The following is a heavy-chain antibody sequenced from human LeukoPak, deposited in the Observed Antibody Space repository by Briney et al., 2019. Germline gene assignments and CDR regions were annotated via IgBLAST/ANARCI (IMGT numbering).Heavy chain of an antibody. V-gene: IGHV3-21*04. D-gene: IGHD5-18*01. J-gene: IGHJ3*02. CDR3: ARERGYSYGYFAFDI. Sequence: GGSLRLSCSASGFTFCSFSMNWVRQAPGKGLEWFSSISSSSSYIYYAYSVKGRFTISRDNSKNTLYLQLNSLRAEDTAVYYCARERGYSYGYFAFDIWGQGTMVTVSS. CDR1: GFTFCSFS. CDR2: ISSSSSYI.